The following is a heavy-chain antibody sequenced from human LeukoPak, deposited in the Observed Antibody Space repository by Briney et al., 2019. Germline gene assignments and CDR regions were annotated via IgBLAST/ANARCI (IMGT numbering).Heavy chain of an antibody. V-gene: IGHV4-59*01. J-gene: IGHJ4*02. CDR3: ARLLLSGLVADY. CDR1: GGSISSYY. CDR2: IYYSGST. D-gene: IGHD2/OR15-2a*01. Sequence: SETLSLTCTVSGGSISSYYWNWIRQPPGKGLEWIGYIYYSGSTNYNPSLKSRVTISIDTSKNQLSLKMSSVTAADTAVYYCARLLLSGLVADYWGQGTLVTVSS.